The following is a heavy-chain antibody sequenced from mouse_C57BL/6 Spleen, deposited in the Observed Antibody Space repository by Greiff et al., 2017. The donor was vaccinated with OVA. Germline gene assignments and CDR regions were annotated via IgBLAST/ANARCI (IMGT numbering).Heavy chain of an antibody. Sequence: VQLQQSGPELVKPGASVKISCKASGYSFTDYNMNWVKQSNGKSLEWIGVINPNYGTTSYNQKFKGKATLTVDQSSSTAYMQLNSLTSEDSAVYYCARENIYYDYDEEYAMDYWGQGTSVTVSS. CDR2: INPNYGTT. CDR1: GYSFTDYN. J-gene: IGHJ4*01. D-gene: IGHD2-4*01. V-gene: IGHV1-39*01. CDR3: ARENIYYDYDEEYAMDY.